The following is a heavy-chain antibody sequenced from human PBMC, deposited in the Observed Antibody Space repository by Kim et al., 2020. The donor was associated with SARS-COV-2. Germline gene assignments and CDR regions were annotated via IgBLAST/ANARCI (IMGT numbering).Heavy chain of an antibody. CDR3: ARDSTGYSYGYSFVGAFDI. Sequence: GGSLRLSCAASGFTFDDYGMSWVRQAPGKGLEWVSGINWNGGSTGYADSVKGRFTISRDNAKNSLYLQMNSLRAEDTALYYCARDSTGYSYGYSFVGAFDIWGQGTMVTVSS. CDR2: INWNGGST. J-gene: IGHJ3*02. V-gene: IGHV3-20*04. CDR1: GFTFDDYG. D-gene: IGHD5-18*01.